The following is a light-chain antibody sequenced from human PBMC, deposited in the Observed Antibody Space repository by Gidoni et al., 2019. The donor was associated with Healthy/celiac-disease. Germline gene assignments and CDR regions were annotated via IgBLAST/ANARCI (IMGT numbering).Light chain of an antibody. J-gene: IGKJ5*01. CDR1: QAISNY. Sequence: DIQMTQSPSSLSASVGDRVTITCQASQAISNYFNWYQQKPGKAPKLLIYDASTLETGVPSRFSGSGSGTDFTFTISSLQPEDIATYYCQQYDNLRITFGQGTRLEIK. V-gene: IGKV1-33*01. CDR2: DAS. CDR3: QQYDNLRIT.